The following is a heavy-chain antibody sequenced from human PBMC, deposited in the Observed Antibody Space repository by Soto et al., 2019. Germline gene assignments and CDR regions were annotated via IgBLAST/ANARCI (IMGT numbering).Heavy chain of an antibody. CDR3: AKGELHNYYYYYMDV. CDR2: ISYDGSNK. J-gene: IGHJ6*03. Sequence: QVQLVESGGGVVQPGRSLRLSCAASGFTFSSYGMHWVRQAPGKGLEWVAVISYDGSNKYYADSVKGRFTISRDNAKNTLYLQMNSLRAEDTAVYYCAKGELHNYYYYYMDVWGKGTTVTVSS. V-gene: IGHV3-30*18. D-gene: IGHD3-10*01. CDR1: GFTFSSYG.